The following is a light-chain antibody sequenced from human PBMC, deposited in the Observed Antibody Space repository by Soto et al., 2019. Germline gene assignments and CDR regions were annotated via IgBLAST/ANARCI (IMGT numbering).Light chain of an antibody. CDR3: QQYGNSLWT. V-gene: IGKV3-20*01. CDR1: QTVNSRY. J-gene: IGKJ1*01. CDR2: GAS. Sequence: EIVLTQSPGTLSLSPGEGATLSCRASQTVNSRYLAWYQQKPGQAPRLLIYGASSRATGIPDRFSGSGSGTDFTLSIRRLAPEDFAMYYCQQYGNSLWTFGQGTKVEI.